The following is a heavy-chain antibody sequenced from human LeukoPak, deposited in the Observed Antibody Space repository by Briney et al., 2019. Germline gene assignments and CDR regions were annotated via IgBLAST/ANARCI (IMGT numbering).Heavy chain of an antibody. CDR1: GYTFTRYG. D-gene: IGHD3-10*01. Sequence: ASVKVSCKASGYTFTRYGISWVRQAPGQGLEWMGWISAYNGNTNYAQKLQGRVTMTTDTSTSTAYMELRSLRSDDTAVYYCARYYYGSGSYYNRLDYWGQGTLVTVSS. V-gene: IGHV1-18*01. J-gene: IGHJ4*02. CDR2: ISAYNGNT. CDR3: ARYYYGSGSYYNRLDY.